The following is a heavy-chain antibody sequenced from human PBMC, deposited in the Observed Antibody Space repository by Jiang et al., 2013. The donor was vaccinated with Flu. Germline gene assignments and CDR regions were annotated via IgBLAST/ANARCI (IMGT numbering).Heavy chain of an antibody. D-gene: IGHD6-19*01. CDR1: SSSSYY. CDR2: LLYGST. CDR3: ARYRFDSSGWYAGVVDY. V-gene: IGHV4-39*01. Sequence: SSSSYYWGWIRQPPREGAGVDWEYLLYGSTYYNPSLKSRVTISVDTSKNQFSLKLSSVTAADTAVYYCARYRFDSSGWYAGVVDYWGQGTLVTVSS. J-gene: IGHJ4*02.